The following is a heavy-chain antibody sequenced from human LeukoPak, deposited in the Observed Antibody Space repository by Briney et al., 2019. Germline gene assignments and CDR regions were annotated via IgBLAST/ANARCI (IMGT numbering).Heavy chain of an antibody. D-gene: IGHD2/OR15-2a*01. Sequence: PGGSLRLSCAASRIIFTNYWIHWVRQAPGKGLVWVSHVNNDGSATSYADSVKGRFTISRDSAKNTVYLHMNSLRVEDTAVYYCTSFFETNWGQGTLVTVSS. J-gene: IGHJ4*02. CDR2: VNNDGSAT. CDR3: TSFFETN. CDR1: RIIFTNYW. V-gene: IGHV3-74*01.